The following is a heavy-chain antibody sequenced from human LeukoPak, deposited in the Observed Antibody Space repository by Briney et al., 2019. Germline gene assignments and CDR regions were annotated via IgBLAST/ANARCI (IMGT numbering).Heavy chain of an antibody. CDR2: IHPSGGST. D-gene: IGHD3-16*02. V-gene: IGHV1-46*01. J-gene: IGHJ4*02. CDR1: GYTFTSYY. Sequence: ASVKVSCKASGYTFTSYYMHWVRQAPGQGLEWMGIIHPSGGSTSYAQKFQGRVTMTRDTSTSTVYMELSSLRSEDTAVYYCARVKALRLGELSIDYWSQGTLVTVSS. CDR3: ARVKALRLGELSIDY.